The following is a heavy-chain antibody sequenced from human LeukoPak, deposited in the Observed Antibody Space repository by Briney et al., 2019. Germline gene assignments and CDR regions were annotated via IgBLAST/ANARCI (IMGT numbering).Heavy chain of an antibody. D-gene: IGHD6-6*01. V-gene: IGHV4-34*01. J-gene: IGHJ4*02. CDR1: GVSFSGYY. CDR3: ARPMYSSSCFDY. Sequence: PSETLSLTCAVYGVSFSGYYWSWIRQPPGKGLEWIGEINHSGSTNYNPSLKSRVTVSVDTSKNQFSLKLSSVTAADTAVYYCARPMYSSSCFDYWGQGTLVTVSS. CDR2: INHSGST.